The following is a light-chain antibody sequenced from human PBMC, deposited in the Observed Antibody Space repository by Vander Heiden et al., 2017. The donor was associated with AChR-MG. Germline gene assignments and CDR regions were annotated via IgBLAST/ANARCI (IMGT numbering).Light chain of an antibody. CDR2: AGS. CDR3: QQSYSTPPGT. V-gene: IGKV1-39*01. CDR1: QSISSY. J-gene: IGKJ2*02. Sequence: DMQMTQSPSSLSASVGDRVTITCRASQSISSYLNWYQQKPGKAPKLLIYAGSSLQSGVPSRFSGSGSGTDFTITISSRQPEDFATYYCQQSYSTPPGTFGQGTKLEIK.